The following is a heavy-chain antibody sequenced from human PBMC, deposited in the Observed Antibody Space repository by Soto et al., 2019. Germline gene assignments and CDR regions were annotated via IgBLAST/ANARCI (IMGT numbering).Heavy chain of an antibody. CDR3: ASRDPGTSVDY. Sequence: QVQLQESGPVLVKPSGTLSLTCAVSGGSFTSNNWWTWVRQPPGQGLEWIGEIYRTGSTNYNPSLKSRVTISLDKSENQFSLKVTSLTAADTAVYYCASRDPGTSVDYWGQGTLVTVSS. J-gene: IGHJ4*02. CDR2: IYRTGST. CDR1: GGSFTSNNW. D-gene: IGHD1-7*01. V-gene: IGHV4-4*02.